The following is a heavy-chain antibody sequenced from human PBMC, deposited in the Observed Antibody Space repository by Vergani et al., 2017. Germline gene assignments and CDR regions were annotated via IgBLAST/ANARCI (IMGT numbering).Heavy chain of an antibody. CDR2: IYSSGST. Sequence: QVQLQESGPGLLKPSQTLSLTCSVAGDSISSGNYYWNWIRQPAGKGLEWMGRIYSSGSTSYNPSIKGRITMSLDTSKNQFSLSLSSVTAADTAVYYCARGTFLHAFDNWGQGTVVTVSS. D-gene: IGHD1-26*01. V-gene: IGHV4-61*02. CDR3: ARGTFLHAFDN. CDR1: GDSISSGNYY. J-gene: IGHJ3*02.